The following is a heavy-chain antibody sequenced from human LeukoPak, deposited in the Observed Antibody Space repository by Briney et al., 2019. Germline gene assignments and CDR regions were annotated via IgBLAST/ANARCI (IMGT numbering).Heavy chain of an antibody. CDR1: GGTFSSYA. V-gene: IGHV1-69*04. D-gene: IGHD4-17*01. CDR3: ARDPTTVNLYYYYYGMDV. Sequence: ASVKVSCKASGGTFSSYAISWVRQAPGQGLEWMGRIIPILGIANYAQKFQGRVTITADKSTSTAYMELSSLRSEDTAVYYCARDPTTVNLYYYYYGMDVWGQGTTVTVSS. CDR2: IIPILGIA. J-gene: IGHJ6*02.